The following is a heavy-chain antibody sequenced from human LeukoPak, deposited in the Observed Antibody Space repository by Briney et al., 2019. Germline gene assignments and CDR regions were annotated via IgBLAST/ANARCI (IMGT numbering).Heavy chain of an antibody. D-gene: IGHD3-22*01. CDR1: GGSISSSSYY. CDR2: TYYSGST. J-gene: IGHJ5*02. V-gene: IGHV4-39*02. CDR3: AREYYYDSSGYYQNWFDP. Sequence: PSETLSLTCTVSGGSISSSSYYWGWIRQPPGKGPEWIGSTYYSGSTYYNPSLKSRVTISVDTSKNQFSLKLSSVTAADTAVYYCAREYYYDSSGYYQNWFDPWGQGTLVTVSS.